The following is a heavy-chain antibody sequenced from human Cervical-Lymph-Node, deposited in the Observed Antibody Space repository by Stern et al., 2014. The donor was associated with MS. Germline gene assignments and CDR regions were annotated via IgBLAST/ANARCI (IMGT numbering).Heavy chain of an antibody. V-gene: IGHV3-74*02. CDR2: INIDGSST. Sequence: EVQLVESGGGVVQPGGSLRLSCVASGFTFSSQWMHWVRQAPGKGLGWVSRINIDGSSTSYADSVKGRFTISRDNAKKTLYLQMDSLRAEDTAVYYCARSNYGMDVWGQGTTVAVSS. CDR1: GFTFSSQW. D-gene: IGHD2-8*01. J-gene: IGHJ6*02. CDR3: ARSNYGMDV.